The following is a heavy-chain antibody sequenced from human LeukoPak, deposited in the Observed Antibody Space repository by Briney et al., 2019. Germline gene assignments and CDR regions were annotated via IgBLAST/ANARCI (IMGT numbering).Heavy chain of an antibody. CDR3: ARVQGETLPTNAFDI. CDR2: LYSGGST. D-gene: IGHD5-12*01. CDR1: GLTVSTNY. V-gene: IGHV3-66*01. Sequence: PGGSLRLSCAASGLTVSTNYMSWVRQAPGKGLEWVSVLYSGGSTSYTDSVKGRFTISRDNSKNMLYLQMNSLRAEDTAVYYCARVQGETLPTNAFDIWGQGTTVTVSS. J-gene: IGHJ3*02.